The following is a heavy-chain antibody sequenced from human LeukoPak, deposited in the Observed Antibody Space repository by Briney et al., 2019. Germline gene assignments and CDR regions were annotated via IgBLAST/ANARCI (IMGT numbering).Heavy chain of an antibody. CDR2: ISTDGNDK. Sequence: GGSLRLSCAASGFTFSKYAMHWVRQAPGKGLEWVAVISTDGNDKYSADSVKGRLTISRDNSKNTLYLQMNSLRAEDTAVYFCARDRSSSADYYFDCWGQGTLATVSS. V-gene: IGHV3-30-3*01. D-gene: IGHD2-2*01. CDR1: GFTFSKYA. CDR3: ARDRSSSADYYFDC. J-gene: IGHJ4*02.